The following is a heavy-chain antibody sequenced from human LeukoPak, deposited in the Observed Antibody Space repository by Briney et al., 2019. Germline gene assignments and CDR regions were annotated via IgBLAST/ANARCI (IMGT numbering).Heavy chain of an antibody. CDR1: GFTFNNYA. CDR2: ISGSGFDT. J-gene: IGHJ6*03. D-gene: IGHD4-17*01. CDR3: AIRAYYYYMDV. V-gene: IGHV3-23*01. Sequence: GGSLRLSCAASGFTFNNYAMSWVRQTPGKGLEWVSGISGSGFDTYYADSVKGRFTISRDNSKNTLYLQMNSLRAEDTAVYYCAIRAYYYYMDVWGKGTTLTVSS.